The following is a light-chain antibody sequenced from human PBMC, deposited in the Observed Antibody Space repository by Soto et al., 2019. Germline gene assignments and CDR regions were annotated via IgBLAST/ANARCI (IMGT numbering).Light chain of an antibody. CDR1: QSIRIY. CDR2: AES. J-gene: IGKJ4*01. V-gene: IGKV1-39*01. Sequence: DIQVTQSPSSLSASAGDRVTITCRTSQSIRIYLNWYQQRPGKDPRLLIYAESTLQSGVPSRFSGSGSETDFILTISSLQHEDFGTYYCQQSYSTPTFGGGTKVDIK. CDR3: QQSYSTPT.